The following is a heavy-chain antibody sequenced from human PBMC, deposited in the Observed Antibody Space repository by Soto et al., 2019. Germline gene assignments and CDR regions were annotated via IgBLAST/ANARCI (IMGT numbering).Heavy chain of an antibody. Sequence: QVQLQESGPGLVKPSGTLSLTCAVSGGSISSSNWWSWVRQPPGKGLEWIGEIYHTGSTNYHPSLNIRLTISADKSKNQFSLKLRSVTAADTAVYYCARSFDYGDLEDSYYYGMDVWGQGTTVTVSS. CDR3: ARSFDYGDLEDSYYYGMDV. D-gene: IGHD4-17*01. J-gene: IGHJ6*02. CDR2: IYHTGST. CDR1: GGSISSSNW. V-gene: IGHV4-4*02.